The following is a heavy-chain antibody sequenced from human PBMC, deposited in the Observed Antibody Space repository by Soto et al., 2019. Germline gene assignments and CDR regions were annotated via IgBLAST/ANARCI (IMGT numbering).Heavy chain of an antibody. Sequence: AGGSLRLSCAASGFTFSSYAMHWVRQAPGKGLEWVAVISYDGSNKYYADSVKGRFTISRDNSKNTLYLQMNSLRAEDTAVYYCARAPVPYYYDSSGRNSYFDYWGQGTLVTVSS. J-gene: IGHJ4*02. V-gene: IGHV3-30-3*01. D-gene: IGHD3-22*01. CDR1: GFTFSSYA. CDR2: ISYDGSNK. CDR3: ARAPVPYYYDSSGRNSYFDY.